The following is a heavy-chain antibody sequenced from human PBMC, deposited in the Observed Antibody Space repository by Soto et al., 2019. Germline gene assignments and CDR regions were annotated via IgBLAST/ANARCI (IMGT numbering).Heavy chain of an antibody. CDR2: ISSSSSTI. J-gene: IGHJ4*02. D-gene: IGHD3-3*01. CDR3: ARVRVFGVVTYDY. Sequence: PGGSLRLSCAASGGPFSSYSMNWVRQAPGKGLEWVSYISSSSSTIYYADSVKGRFTISRDNAKNSLYLQMNSLRDEDTAVYYCARVRVFGVVTYDYWGQGTLVTVSS. V-gene: IGHV3-48*02. CDR1: GGPFSSYS.